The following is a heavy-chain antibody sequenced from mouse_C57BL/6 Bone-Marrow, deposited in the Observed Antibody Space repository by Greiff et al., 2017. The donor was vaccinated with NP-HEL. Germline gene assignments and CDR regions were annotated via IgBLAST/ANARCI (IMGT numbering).Heavy chain of an antibody. CDR3: ARGDDGYSWFAY. CDR2: IYPGDGDT. J-gene: IGHJ3*01. CDR1: GYAFSSSW. D-gene: IGHD2-3*01. Sequence: QVHVKQSGPELVKPGASVKISCKASGYAFSSSWMNWVKQRPGKGLEWIGRIYPGDGDTNYNGKFKGKATLTADKSSSTAYMQLSSLTSEDSAVYFCARGDDGYSWFAYWGQGTLVTVSA. V-gene: IGHV1-82*01.